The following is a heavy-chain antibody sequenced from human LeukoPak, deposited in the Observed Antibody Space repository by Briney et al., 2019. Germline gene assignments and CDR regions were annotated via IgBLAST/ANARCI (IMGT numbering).Heavy chain of an antibody. V-gene: IGHV3-48*03. CDR3: ATLGDAFDI. Sequence: GGSLRLSCAASGFTFSSYEMNWVRQAPGKGLEWVSYISSSGSTIYYADSVKGRFTISRDNAKNSLYLQMNSLRAVDTAVCYCATLGDAFDIWGQGTMVTVSS. D-gene: IGHD7-27*01. J-gene: IGHJ3*02. CDR2: ISSSGSTI. CDR1: GFTFSSYE.